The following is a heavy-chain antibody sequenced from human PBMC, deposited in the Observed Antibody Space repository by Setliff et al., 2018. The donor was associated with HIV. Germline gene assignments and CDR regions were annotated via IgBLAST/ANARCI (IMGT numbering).Heavy chain of an antibody. CDR3: VRDLTTIVTRKVFDV. J-gene: IGHJ3*01. Sequence: PGGSLRLSCAASGFTFRSYAMHWVRQAPGKGLEWVADISHDGSYKDYAESVKGRFTISRDNSKNTLYVQMNSLRADDTAIYYCVRDLTTIVTRKVFDVWGQGTMVTVSS. CDR1: GFTFRSYA. CDR2: ISHDGSYK. D-gene: IGHD4-4*01. V-gene: IGHV3-30*04.